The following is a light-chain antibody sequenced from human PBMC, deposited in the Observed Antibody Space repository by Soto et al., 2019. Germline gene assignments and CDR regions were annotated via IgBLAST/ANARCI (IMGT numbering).Light chain of an antibody. J-gene: IGKJ1*01. Sequence: DIQMTQSPSTLSGSVGDRVTITCRASQTISSWLAWYQQKPGKAPKLLIYKASTIKSGVPSRYSGSGSGTEFTLTISSLQPDDFATYYCQHYNRYSEAFGQGNKVELK. CDR3: QHYNRYSEA. CDR2: KAS. V-gene: IGKV1-5*03. CDR1: QTISSW.